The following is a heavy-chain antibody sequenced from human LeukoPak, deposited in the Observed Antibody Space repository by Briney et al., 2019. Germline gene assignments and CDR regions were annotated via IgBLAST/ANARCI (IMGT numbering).Heavy chain of an antibody. J-gene: IGHJ4*02. V-gene: IGHV3-23*01. CDR3: ARASLAGGRAAAAATGY. D-gene: IGHD6-13*01. CDR2: ISGSGGST. CDR1: GFTFSSYA. Sequence: PGGSLRLSCAASGFTFSSYAMSWVRQAPGKGLEWVSAISGSGGSTYYADSVKGRFTISRDNAKNTLCLQMNSLRAEDTAVYYCARASLAGGRAAAAATGYWGQGTLVTVSS.